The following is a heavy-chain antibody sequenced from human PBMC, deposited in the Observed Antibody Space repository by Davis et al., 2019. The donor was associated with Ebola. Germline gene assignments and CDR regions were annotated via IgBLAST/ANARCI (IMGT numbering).Heavy chain of an antibody. D-gene: IGHD3-3*01. CDR2: ISSSSSYI. CDR1: GFTFSSYS. V-gene: IGHV3-21*01. Sequence: PGESLKISCAASGFTFSSYSMNWVRQAPGKGLEWVSSISSSSSYIYYADSVKGRFTISRDNAKNSLYLQMNSLRAEDTAVYYCATAKRILQFVEWSIRGYEAFDYWGQGTLVTVSS. CDR3: ATAKRILQFVEWSIRGYEAFDY. J-gene: IGHJ4*02.